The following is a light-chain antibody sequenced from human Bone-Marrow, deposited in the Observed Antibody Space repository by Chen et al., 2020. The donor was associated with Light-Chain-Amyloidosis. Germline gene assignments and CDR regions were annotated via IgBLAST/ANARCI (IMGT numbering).Light chain of an antibody. J-gene: IGLJ2*01. CDR1: VLPTKY. Sequence: SYELPQPPSVSVSPAQTARIPCPGDVLPTKYAYWYQQKPGQAPVLVIHRDTERPSGISERFSGSSSGTTATLTISGVQAEDEADYHCQSADSSGTYEVIFGGGTKLTVL. CDR3: QSADSSGTYEVI. CDR2: RDT. V-gene: IGLV3-25*03.